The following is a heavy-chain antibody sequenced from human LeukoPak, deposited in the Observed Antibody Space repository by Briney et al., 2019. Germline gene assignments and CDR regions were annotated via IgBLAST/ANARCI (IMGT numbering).Heavy chain of an antibody. CDR1: DGSITTDDYY. V-gene: IGHV4-30-2*01. D-gene: IGHD3-22*01. J-gene: IGHJ4*02. CDR3: ARVNQEDYYDSSGYYSPFDY. CDR2: VSHSGRT. Sequence: SQTMSLTCTVYDGSITTDDYYWSWIRQPPGKGLEWIGYVSHSGRTYSNPSLKSRVTISIDRSKNQFSLKLSSVTAADTAVYYCARVNQEDYYDSSGYYSPFDYWGQGTLVTVSS.